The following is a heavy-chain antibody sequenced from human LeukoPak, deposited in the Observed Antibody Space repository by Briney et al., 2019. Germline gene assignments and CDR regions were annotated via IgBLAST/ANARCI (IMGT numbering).Heavy chain of an antibody. CDR3: ARRSDYGYDS. CDR2: INHRGRT. V-gene: IGHV4-34*01. J-gene: IGHJ4*02. D-gene: IGHD4-17*01. CDR1: GGSFCGYY. Sequence: AETLSLTCAVYGGSFCGYYWSWMRQPPGKGLEWIGEINHRGRTTYNPSLKSRVTISVDTSKNRSPRKLNSMTAGDTAVYYCARRSDYGYDSWGQGTLVTVSS.